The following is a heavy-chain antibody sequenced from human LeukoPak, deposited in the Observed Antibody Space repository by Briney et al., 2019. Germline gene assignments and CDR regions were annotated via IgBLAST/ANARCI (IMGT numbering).Heavy chain of an antibody. V-gene: IGHV4-39*01. J-gene: IGHJ6*03. CDR3: VWSGYHSLYYYDYYMDV. D-gene: IGHD3-3*01. CDR2: INYSGST. Sequence: SETLSLTCTVSGRSISSSSYYWGWIRQPPGRGLEWFGSINYSGSTYYNPSLKRRVTISVDTSKNQFSLKLSSGTAADTAVYYCVWSGYHSLYYYDYYMDVCGKGTTVTVSS. CDR1: GRSISSSSYY.